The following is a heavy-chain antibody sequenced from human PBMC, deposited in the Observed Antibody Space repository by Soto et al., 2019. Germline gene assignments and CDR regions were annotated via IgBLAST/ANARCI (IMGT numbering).Heavy chain of an antibody. J-gene: IGHJ4*02. CDR2: IYYSGNT. D-gene: IGHD6-6*01. CDR3: ARGIYSTSSCFES. Sequence: PSETLSLTCTVSGDSISTADYYWNWIRQPPGKGLEWIGYIYYSGNTYYIPSLKSRVTISVDTSKNQISLRLNSVTAADTGGYYCARGIYSTSSCFESWGQGTLVPVSS. CDR1: GDSISTADYY. V-gene: IGHV4-30-4*01.